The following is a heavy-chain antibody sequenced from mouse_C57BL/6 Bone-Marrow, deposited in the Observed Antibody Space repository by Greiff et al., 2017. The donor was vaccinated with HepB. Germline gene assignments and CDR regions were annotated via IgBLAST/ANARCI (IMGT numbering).Heavy chain of an antibody. Sequence: QVQLQQPGAELVKPGASVKLSCKASGYTFTSYWMQWVKQRPGQGLEWIGEIDPSDSYTNYNQKFKGKATLTVDTSSSTAYMQLSSLTSEDSAVYYCAREDYYGSGYWYFDVWDTGTAVTVSS. D-gene: IGHD1-1*01. CDR3: AREDYYGSGYWYFDV. CDR2: IDPSDSYT. V-gene: IGHV1-50*01. CDR1: GYTFTSYW. J-gene: IGHJ1*03.